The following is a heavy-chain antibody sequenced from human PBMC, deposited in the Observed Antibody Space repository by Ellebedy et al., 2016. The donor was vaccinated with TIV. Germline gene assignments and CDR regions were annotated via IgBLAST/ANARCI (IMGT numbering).Heavy chain of an antibody. CDR2: ISNTGSRT. CDR1: GFTFSSYA. V-gene: IGHV3-23*01. J-gene: IGHJ4*02. Sequence: GESLKISCAASGFTFSSYAMSWVRQAPGKGLEWVSTISNTGSRTYYADSVEGRFIISRDNSKNTLYLQMNSLRAEDTAVYYCAKDAGDYWGQGTLVTVSS. CDR3: AKDAGDY.